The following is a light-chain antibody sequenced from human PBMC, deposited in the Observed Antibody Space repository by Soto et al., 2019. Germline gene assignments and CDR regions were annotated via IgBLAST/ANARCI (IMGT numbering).Light chain of an antibody. CDR1: SSDVGRYNL. J-gene: IGLJ1*01. V-gene: IGLV2-23*02. CDR2: EVT. Sequence: QSVLTQPASVSGSPGQSITISCTGTSSDVGRYNLVSWYQQHPGKAPKLMIFEVTNRPSGLSYRFSGSKSGNTASLTISGLQPEDEADYYCSSYAGGNTHYVFGSGTKVTVL. CDR3: SSYAGGNTHYV.